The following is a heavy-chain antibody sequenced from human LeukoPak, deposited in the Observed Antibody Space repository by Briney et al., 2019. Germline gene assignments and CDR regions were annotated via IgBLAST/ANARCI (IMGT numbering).Heavy chain of an antibody. Sequence: PGGSLTLSCSASGFTFSSYAMHWVRQAPGKGLEYVSAISSNGGSTYYADSVKGRFTISRDNSKNTLYLQMSSLRAEDTAVYYCVSQILGYCSGGSCYSGWFDPWGQGTLVTVSS. CDR3: VSQILGYCSGGSCYSGWFDP. CDR2: ISSNGGST. CDR1: GFTFSSYA. V-gene: IGHV3-64D*09. D-gene: IGHD2-15*01. J-gene: IGHJ5*02.